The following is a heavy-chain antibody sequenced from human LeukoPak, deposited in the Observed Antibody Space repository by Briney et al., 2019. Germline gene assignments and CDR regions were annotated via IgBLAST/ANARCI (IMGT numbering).Heavy chain of an antibody. CDR3: ASLSSSGWYDFDY. J-gene: IGHJ4*02. Sequence: SETLSLTCTVSGGSISSSSYYWGWIRQPPGKGLEWIGSIYYSGSTYYNPSLKSRVTISVDTSKNQFSLKLSSVTAADTAVYYCASLSSSGWYDFDYWGQGTLVTVSS. V-gene: IGHV4-39*01. CDR1: GGSISSSSYY. D-gene: IGHD6-19*01. CDR2: IYYSGST.